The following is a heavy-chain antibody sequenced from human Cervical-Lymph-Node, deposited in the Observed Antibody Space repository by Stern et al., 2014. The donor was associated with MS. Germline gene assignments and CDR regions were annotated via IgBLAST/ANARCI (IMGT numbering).Heavy chain of an antibody. V-gene: IGHV4-39*01. Sequence: QLQLQESGPGLVKPSATLSLTCTVSGGFINSGSYYWGWIRQSPGKGLEWIGSAYYGGSTFSNPSLKSRVNIFIDASKNQFSLKLTSMTASDTAVYYCARHKAVDRSKLYHMDVWGQGTSVTVSS. CDR3: ARHKAVDRSKLYHMDV. CDR1: GGFINSGSYY. CDR2: AYYGGST. D-gene: IGHD3-3*01. J-gene: IGHJ6*02.